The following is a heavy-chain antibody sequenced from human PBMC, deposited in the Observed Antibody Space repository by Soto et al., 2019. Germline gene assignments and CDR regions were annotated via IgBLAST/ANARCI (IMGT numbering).Heavy chain of an antibody. CDR2: IYYSGST. Sequence: PSETLSLTCTVSGGSISSGGYYWSWIRQHPGKGLEWIGYIYYSGSTYYNPSLKSRVTISVDTSKNQFSLKLSSVTAADTAVYYCAREFDGRYSEQTWGQGTLVTVSS. V-gene: IGHV4-31*03. CDR3: AREFDGRYSEQT. CDR1: GGSISSGGYY. D-gene: IGHD5-18*01. J-gene: IGHJ5*02.